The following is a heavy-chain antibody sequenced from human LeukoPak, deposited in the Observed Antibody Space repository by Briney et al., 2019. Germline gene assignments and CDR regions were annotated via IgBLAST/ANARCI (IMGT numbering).Heavy chain of an antibody. Sequence: GGSLRLSCAASGFTFSSYSMNWVRQAPGKGLEWVSAISGSGGSTYYADSVKGRFTISRDNSKNTLYLQMNSLRAEDTAVYYCAKLVEDDILTGDYWGQGTLVTVSS. V-gene: IGHV3-23*01. CDR2: ISGSGGST. J-gene: IGHJ4*02. D-gene: IGHD3-9*01. CDR3: AKLVEDDILTGDY. CDR1: GFTFSSYS.